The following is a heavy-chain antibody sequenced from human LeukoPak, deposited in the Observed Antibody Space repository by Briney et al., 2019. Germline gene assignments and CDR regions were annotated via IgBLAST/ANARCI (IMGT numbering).Heavy chain of an antibody. D-gene: IGHD3-10*01. CDR3: ARLTGRYDGVDV. V-gene: IGHV4-59*01. CDR2: IYYSGST. Sequence: PSETLSLTCTVSGGSISSYYWSWIRQPPGKGLEWIGYIYYSGSTNYNPSLKSRVTISVDTSKNQFSLKLSSVTAADTAVYYCARLTGRYDGVDVWGKGTMVTVSS. J-gene: IGHJ6*04. CDR1: GGSISSYY.